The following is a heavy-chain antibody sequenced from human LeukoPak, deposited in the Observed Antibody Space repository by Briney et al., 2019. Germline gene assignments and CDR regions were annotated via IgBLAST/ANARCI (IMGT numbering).Heavy chain of an antibody. CDR1: GYTFTSYG. J-gene: IGHJ4*02. Sequence: ASVKVSCKASGYTFTSYGISWVRQAPGQGLEWMGCISAYNGNTNYAQKLQGRVTMTTDTSTSTAYMELRSLRSDDTAVYYCARDLRAGRGIVGATKSPGYWGQGTLVTVSS. CDR3: ARDLRAGRGIVGATKSPGY. D-gene: IGHD1-26*01. CDR2: ISAYNGNT. V-gene: IGHV1-18*01.